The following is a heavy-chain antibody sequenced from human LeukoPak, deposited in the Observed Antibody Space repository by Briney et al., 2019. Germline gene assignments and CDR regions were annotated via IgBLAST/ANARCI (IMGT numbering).Heavy chain of an antibody. D-gene: IGHD3-3*01. CDR3: AKSPQRFLEYYYMDV. Sequence: GRSLRLSCAASGFTFSSYGVHWVRQAPGKGLEWVAVIWYDGSNKYYADSVKGRFTISRDNSKNTLYLQMNSLRAEDTAVYYCAKSPQRFLEYYYMDVWGKGTTVTVSS. V-gene: IGHV3-33*06. CDR2: IWYDGSNK. CDR1: GFTFSSYG. J-gene: IGHJ6*03.